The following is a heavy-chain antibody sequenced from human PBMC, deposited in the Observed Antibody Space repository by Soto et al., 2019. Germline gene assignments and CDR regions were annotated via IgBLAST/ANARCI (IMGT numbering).Heavy chain of an antibody. J-gene: IGHJ5*02. V-gene: IGHV3-30*04. Sequence: QVQLVESGGGVVQPGRSLRLPCAASGFTFSSYVVHWVRQAPGKGLEWVAVTSNDGKSRYYADSVRGRFTISRDNSRNTLDLQMNSLRPGDTAVYYCARESLRGRCFDTWGQGTLVTVSS. D-gene: IGHD1-26*01. CDR2: TSNDGKSR. CDR1: GFTFSSYV. CDR3: ARESLRGRCFDT.